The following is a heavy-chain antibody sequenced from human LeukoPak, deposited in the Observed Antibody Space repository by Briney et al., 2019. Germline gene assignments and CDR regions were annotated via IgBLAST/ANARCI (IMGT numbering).Heavy chain of an antibody. Sequence: KSSETLSLTCIVAGGSISSGGYYWSWIRQHPGKGLEGIGYIYYGGSTYYNPSLKSRVTISVDTSKNQFSLKLSSVTAADTAVYYCARDHVAAAGTRSRYYYYGMDVWGQGTTVTVSS. D-gene: IGHD6-13*01. J-gene: IGHJ6*02. CDR2: IYYGGST. CDR1: GGSISSGGYY. V-gene: IGHV4-31*03. CDR3: ARDHVAAAGTRSRYYYYGMDV.